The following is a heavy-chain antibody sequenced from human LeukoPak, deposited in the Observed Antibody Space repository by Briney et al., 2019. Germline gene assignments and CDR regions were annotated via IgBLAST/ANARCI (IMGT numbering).Heavy chain of an antibody. CDR2: ISNIGYSM. CDR3: ATDHGLRYFDL. Sequence: GGSLRLSCAASGFTFSDYYMSWVRQAPGKGLEWLAYISNIGYSMYYADSVKDRSTISRDNDQRSVDLQLNSLTADDTAVYFFATDHGLRYFDLWGQGSLVTVSS. J-gene: IGHJ4*02. CDR1: GFTFSDYY. V-gene: IGHV3-11*01. D-gene: IGHD3-9*01.